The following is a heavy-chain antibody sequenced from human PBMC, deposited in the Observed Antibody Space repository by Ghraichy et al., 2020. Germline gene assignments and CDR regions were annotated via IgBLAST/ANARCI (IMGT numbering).Heavy chain of an antibody. CDR1: GGSISTYY. V-gene: IGHV4-59*01. CDR3: ARISVEVRFGFWYFDL. D-gene: IGHD2-2*01. Sequence: SETLSLTCRVSGGSISTYYWSWIRQPPGKGLEWIGYIYHIGSTNYNPSLKSRVTISVDTSKNPFSLKLSSVTAADTALYYCARISVEVRFGFWYFDLWGRGTLVTVSS. CDR2: IYHIGST. J-gene: IGHJ2*01.